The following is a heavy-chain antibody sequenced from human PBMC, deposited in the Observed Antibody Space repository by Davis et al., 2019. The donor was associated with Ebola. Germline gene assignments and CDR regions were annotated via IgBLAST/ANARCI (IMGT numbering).Heavy chain of an antibody. CDR2: IDPSDSYT. Sequence: KVSCKGSGYSFTSYWISWVRQMPGKGLEWMGRIDPSDSYTNYSPSFQGHATISADKSISTAYLQWSSLKASDTAMYYCANSKYYYYGMDVWGQGTTVTVSS. CDR3: ANSKYYYYGMDV. CDR1: GYSFTSYW. J-gene: IGHJ6*02. D-gene: IGHD4-11*01. V-gene: IGHV5-10-1*01.